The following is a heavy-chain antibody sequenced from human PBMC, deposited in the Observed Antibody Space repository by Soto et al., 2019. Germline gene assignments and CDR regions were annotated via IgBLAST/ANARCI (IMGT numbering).Heavy chain of an antibody. D-gene: IGHD4-4*01. J-gene: IGHJ4*02. Sequence: PGGSLRLSCEASGFTFSSYWMHWVRQAPGEGLVWVSSIDSDGITTNYADSLKGRFTISRDNAKNTLYLQMNSLRPEDTAVYYCARGDAVTPDYWGQGTLVTVSS. CDR3: ARGDAVTPDY. CDR1: GFTFSSYW. CDR2: IDSDGITT. V-gene: IGHV3-74*01.